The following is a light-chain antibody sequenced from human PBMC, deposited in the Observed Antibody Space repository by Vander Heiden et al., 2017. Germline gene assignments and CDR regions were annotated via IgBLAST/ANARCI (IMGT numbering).Light chain of an antibody. CDR3: QQYNDWPPWT. CDR2: GAS. Sequence: EIVMTQSPATLSVSPGERAALSCRASQSVNSNLAWYQQKPGQAPRLLIYGASTRATGIPARFSGSGCGTEFTLTISSRQSEDFAVYYCQQYNDWPPWTFGQRTKVEFK. CDR1: QSVNSN. J-gene: IGKJ1*01. V-gene: IGKV3-15*01.